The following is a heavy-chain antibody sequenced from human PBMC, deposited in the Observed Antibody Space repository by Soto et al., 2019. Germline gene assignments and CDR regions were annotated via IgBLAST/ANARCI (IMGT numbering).Heavy chain of an antibody. D-gene: IGHD2-15*01. CDR3: ARDIVVVVAATEVDYYGMDV. Sequence: ASVKVSCKASGYTFTSYYMHWVRQAPGQGLEWMGIINPSGGSTSYAQKFQGRVAMTRDTSTSTVYMELSSRRSEDTAVYYCARDIVVVVAATEVDYYGMDVWGQGTTVTVSS. V-gene: IGHV1-46*01. CDR2: INPSGGST. CDR1: GYTFTSYY. J-gene: IGHJ6*02.